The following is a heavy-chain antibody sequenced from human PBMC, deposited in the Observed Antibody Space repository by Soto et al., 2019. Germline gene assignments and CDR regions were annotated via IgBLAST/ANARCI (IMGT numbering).Heavy chain of an antibody. J-gene: IGHJ4*02. Sequence: VQVVESGGDLVKPGGSLRLSCVTSGFMFSSAWMSWVRQAPGKGLEWVGRIKSKSDGRARDYAAPVKGRFSISRDDSKNTVYLQMNSLSAEDTAVYYCVEGWNDFWGQGTLVTVSS. V-gene: IGHV3-15*01. CDR1: GFMFSSAW. D-gene: IGHD1-1*01. CDR2: IKSKSDGRAR. CDR3: VEGWNDF.